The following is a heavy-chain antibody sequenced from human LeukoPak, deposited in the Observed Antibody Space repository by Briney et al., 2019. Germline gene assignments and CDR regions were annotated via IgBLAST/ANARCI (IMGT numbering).Heavy chain of an antibody. CDR1: GFTFSSYW. CDR3: ARRYGSGSSSKWYFDY. D-gene: IGHD3-10*01. Sequence: PGGSLRLSCAASGFTFSSYWMHWVRQAPGKGLVWVSRINSDGSRTSYADSVKGRFTISRDNAKNTLYLQMNSLRAEDTAVYYCARRYGSGSSSKWYFDYWGQGTLVTVSS. V-gene: IGHV3-74*01. CDR2: INSDGSRT. J-gene: IGHJ4*02.